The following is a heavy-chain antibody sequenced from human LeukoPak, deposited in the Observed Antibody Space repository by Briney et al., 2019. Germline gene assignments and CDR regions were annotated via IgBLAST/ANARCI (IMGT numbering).Heavy chain of an antibody. CDR3: ARGGNYYDASAPYAG. CDR1: GYTFSNYA. D-gene: IGHD3-22*01. Sequence: ASVKVSCKASGYTFSNYAVNWVRQAPGQGLEWMGWINTVTGNPMYAQGFTGRFVFSLDTSVTTAYLHIRSLKAEDTAVYYCARGGNYYDASAPYAGWGEGTLVTVSS. CDR2: INTVTGNP. V-gene: IGHV7-4-1*01. J-gene: IGHJ4*02.